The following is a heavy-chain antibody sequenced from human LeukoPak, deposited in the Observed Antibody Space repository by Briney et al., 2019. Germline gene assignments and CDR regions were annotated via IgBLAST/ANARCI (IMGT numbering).Heavy chain of an antibody. D-gene: IGHD6-13*01. Sequence: GRSLRLSCVASGFTFSNSWMSWVRQAPGKGLEWVAHIQQGGNEKYYVDSVKGRFTISRDNAKNSLYLQMNSLRAEDTAVYYCARADSPLTAGSSSHYWGQGTLVTVSS. V-gene: IGHV3-7*01. J-gene: IGHJ4*02. CDR1: GFTFSNSW. CDR2: IQQGGNEK. CDR3: ARADSPLTAGSSSHY.